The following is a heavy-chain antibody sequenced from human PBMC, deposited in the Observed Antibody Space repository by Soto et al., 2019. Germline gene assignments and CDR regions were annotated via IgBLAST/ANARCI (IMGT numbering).Heavy chain of an antibody. CDR3: AKEAPDPYYFDY. CDR2: ISYDGSNK. Sequence: GGSLRLSCTASGFTFSSYGMHRVRQAPGKGLEWVAVISYDGSNKYYADSVEGRFTISRDNSKNTLYLQMNSLRAEDTAVYYCAKEAPDPYYFDYWGQGTLVTVSS. J-gene: IGHJ4*02. D-gene: IGHD6-6*01. V-gene: IGHV3-30*18. CDR1: GFTFSSYG.